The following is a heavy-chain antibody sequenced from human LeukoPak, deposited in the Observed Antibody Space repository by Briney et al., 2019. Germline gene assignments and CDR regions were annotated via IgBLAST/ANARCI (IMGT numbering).Heavy chain of an antibody. CDR3: ARGRAWAAQSIVGATMCDY. CDR1: GFTFSSYS. J-gene: IGHJ4*02. CDR2: ISSSSSYI. V-gene: IGHV3-21*01. Sequence: GGSLRLSCAASGFTFSSYSMNWVRQAPGKGLEWVSSISSSSSYIYYADSVKGRFTISRDNAKNSLYLQMNSLRAEDTAVYYCARGRAWAAQSIVGATMCDYWGRGTLVTVSS. D-gene: IGHD1-26*01.